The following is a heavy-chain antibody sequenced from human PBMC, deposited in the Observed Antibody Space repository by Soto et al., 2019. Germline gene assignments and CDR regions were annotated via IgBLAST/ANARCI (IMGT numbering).Heavy chain of an antibody. V-gene: IGHV4-59*01. D-gene: IGHD4-17*01. Sequence: SETPSLTCTVSGCSISSYYWSWIRQQPGKGLEWIGYIYYSGSTNYNPSLKSRVTISVDTSKNQFSLKLSSVTAADTAVYYCAREWDYGDYGGWFDPWGQGTLVTVSS. J-gene: IGHJ5*02. CDR3: AREWDYGDYGGWFDP. CDR2: IYYSGST. CDR1: GCSISSYY.